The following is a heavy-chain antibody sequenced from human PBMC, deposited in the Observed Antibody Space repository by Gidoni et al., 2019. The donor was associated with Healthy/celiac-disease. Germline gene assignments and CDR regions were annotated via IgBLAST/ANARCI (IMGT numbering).Heavy chain of an antibody. Sequence: HVQLQQWGAGLLKPSETLSLTCAVYGRSFRGYYWSWIRQPPGKGLEWIVDINHSGSTNYNPSLKSRVTISVDTSKNQFSLKLSSVTAADTAVYYCARMGYCSSTSCAPWGQGTMVTVSA. D-gene: IGHD2-2*01. CDR2: INHSGST. CDR3: ARMGYCSSTSCAP. CDR1: GRSFRGYY. J-gene: IGHJ3*01. V-gene: IGHV4-34*01.